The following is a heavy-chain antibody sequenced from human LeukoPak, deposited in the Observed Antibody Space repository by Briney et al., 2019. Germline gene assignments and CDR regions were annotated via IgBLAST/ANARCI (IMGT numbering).Heavy chain of an antibody. J-gene: IGHJ6*02. CDR1: GFTFSSYW. CDR2: INHSGST. V-gene: IGHV4-34*01. CDR3: ARANRPDCYDFWSGYPYGMDV. D-gene: IGHD3-3*01. Sequence: PGGSLRLSCAASGFTFSSYWMHWVRQAPGKGLEWIGEINHSGSTNYNPSLKSRVTISVDTSKNQFSLKLSSVTAADTAVYYCARANRPDCYDFWSGYPYGMDVWGQGTTVTVSS.